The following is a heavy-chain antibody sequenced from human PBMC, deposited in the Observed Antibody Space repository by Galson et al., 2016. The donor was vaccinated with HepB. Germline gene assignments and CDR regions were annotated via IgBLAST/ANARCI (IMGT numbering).Heavy chain of an antibody. CDR3: ARDSRIGVPSYYYAMDV. D-gene: IGHD6-19*01. V-gene: IGHV1-69*13. Sequence: SVKVSCKASGGSFSNYAISWVRQAPGQGLEWVGGIIPMLGTTNYAQKFLSRVTITADESTSTAYMELNSLRSEDTAMFFCARDSRIGVPSYYYAMDVWGQGTTVTVSS. J-gene: IGHJ6*02. CDR2: IIPMLGTT. CDR1: GGSFSNYA.